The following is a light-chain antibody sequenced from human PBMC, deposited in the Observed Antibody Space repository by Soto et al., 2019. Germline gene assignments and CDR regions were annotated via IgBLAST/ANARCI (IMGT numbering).Light chain of an antibody. CDR3: QSYDSSLSGSYV. Sequence: QSALTQPASVSGSPGQSITISCTGTSSDVGGYDYVSWYQLHPGKAPKLMVFEVSNRPSGVSYRFSGSKSGNTASLTISGLQAEDEADYYCQSYDSSLSGSYVFGTGTKLTVL. CDR2: EVS. CDR1: SSDVGGYDY. V-gene: IGLV2-14*01. J-gene: IGLJ1*01.